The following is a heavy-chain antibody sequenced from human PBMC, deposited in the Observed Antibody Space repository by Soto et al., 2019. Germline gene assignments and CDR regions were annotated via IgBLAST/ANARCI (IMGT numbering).Heavy chain of an antibody. Sequence: PGGSLRLSCAASGFTFSIYAMRWVRQAPGKGLEWVSAISGSGGSTYYADSVKGRFTISRDNSKNTLYLQMNSLRAEDTAVYYCAKSPVGATDFDYWGQGTLVTVSS. J-gene: IGHJ4*02. V-gene: IGHV3-23*01. CDR3: AKSPVGATDFDY. CDR1: GFTFSIYA. CDR2: ISGSGGST. D-gene: IGHD1-26*01.